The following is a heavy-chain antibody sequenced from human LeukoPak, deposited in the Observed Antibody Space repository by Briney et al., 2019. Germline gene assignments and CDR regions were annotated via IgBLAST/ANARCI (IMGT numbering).Heavy chain of an antibody. CDR1: GFTFSSYA. J-gene: IGHJ4*02. CDR3: ARGPDIVVVPAAPRIAAAFTPADY. Sequence: GGSLRLSCAASGFTFSSYAMHWVRQAPGKGLEWVAVISYGGSNKYYADSVKGRFTISRDNSKNTLYLQMNSLRAEDTAVYYCARGPDIVVVPAAPRIAAAFTPADYWGQGTLVTVSS. CDR2: ISYGGSNK. D-gene: IGHD2-2*01. V-gene: IGHV3-30-3*01.